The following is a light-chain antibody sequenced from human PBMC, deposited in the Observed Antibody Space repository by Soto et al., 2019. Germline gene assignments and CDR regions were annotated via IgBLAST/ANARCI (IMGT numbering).Light chain of an antibody. V-gene: IGKV3-11*01. CDR2: DAS. CDR3: QQRSNSPPYT. J-gene: IGKJ2*01. CDR1: QSVSSY. Sequence: EIVLTQSPATLSLSPGERATLSCRASQSVSSYLAWYQQKPGQSPRLLIYDASIRATGIPARFSGSGSGTDFTLPISSLEHEDFAVSYCQQRSNSPPYTFGQGTKLEIK.